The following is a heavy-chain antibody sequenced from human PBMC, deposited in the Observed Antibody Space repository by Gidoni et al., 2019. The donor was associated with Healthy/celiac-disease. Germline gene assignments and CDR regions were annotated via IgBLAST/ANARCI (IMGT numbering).Heavy chain of an antibody. V-gene: IGHV4-59*08. CDR1: GGSISSYN. Sequence: QVQLQESGPGLVKPSETLSLTCTVSGGSISSYNWSWIRQPPGKGLEWIGYIYYSGSTNYTPSLKSRVTISVDTAKNQFSLKLSSVTAADTAVYYCASSQLGTYYYYYMDVWGKGTTVTVSS. CDR3: ASSQLGTYYYYYMDV. J-gene: IGHJ6*03. D-gene: IGHD7-27*01. CDR2: IYYSGST.